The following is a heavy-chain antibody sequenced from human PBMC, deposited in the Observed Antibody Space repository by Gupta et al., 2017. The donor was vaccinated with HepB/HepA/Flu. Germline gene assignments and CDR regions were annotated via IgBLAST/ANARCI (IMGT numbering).Heavy chain of an antibody. CDR3: ARDFNRHFDE. CDR1: GFTFGNYV. D-gene: IGHD2/OR15-2a*01. CDR2: TNWNGGDT. J-gene: IGHJ1*01. Sequence: EVQLVESGGGVVRPGGSLRLSCAASGFTFGNYVMSWVRQAPGKGLEWVSGTNWNGGDTGHADSVKGRFTISRDNANNFLYLQMNSLRAEDTALYYCARDFNRHFDEWGQGTLVTVSS. V-gene: IGHV3-20*04.